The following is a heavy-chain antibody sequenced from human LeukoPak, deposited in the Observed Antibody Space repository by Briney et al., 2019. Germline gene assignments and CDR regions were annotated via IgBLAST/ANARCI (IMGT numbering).Heavy chain of an antibody. Sequence: PGGSLRLSCAASGFTFTDYYMSWIRQAPGKGLEWVSYITNSGTTIYYADSVKGRFTISRDNAKNSLYLQMNSLRAEDTAVYYCARDGHYDILTGYFQDWGQGTLVTVSS. D-gene: IGHD3-9*01. CDR1: GFTFTDYY. V-gene: IGHV3-11*01. J-gene: IGHJ1*01. CDR3: ARDGHYDILTGYFQD. CDR2: ITNSGTTI.